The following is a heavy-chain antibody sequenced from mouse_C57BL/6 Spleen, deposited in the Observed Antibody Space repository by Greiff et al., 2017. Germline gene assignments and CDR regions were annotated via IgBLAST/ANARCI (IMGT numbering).Heavy chain of an antibody. Sequence: QVQLQQSGAELVRPGTSVKVSCKASGYAFTNYLIEWVKQRPGQGLEWIGVINPGSGGTNYNEKFKGKATLTADKSSSTVYMQLSSLTSEDSAVLYSARDGNNYVYYAMDYWGQGTSVTVSS. J-gene: IGHJ4*01. CDR1: GYAFTNYL. CDR3: ARDGNNYVYYAMDY. V-gene: IGHV1-54*01. CDR2: INPGSGGT. D-gene: IGHD1-1*01.